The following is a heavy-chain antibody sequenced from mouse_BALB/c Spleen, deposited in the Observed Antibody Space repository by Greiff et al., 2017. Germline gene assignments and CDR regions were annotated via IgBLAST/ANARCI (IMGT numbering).Heavy chain of an antibody. D-gene: IGHD1-1*01. CDR3: ASHYGSSYNYAMDY. Sequence: EVKVVESGAELVKPGASVKLSCTASGFNIKDTYMHWVKQRPEQGLEWIGRIDPANGNTKYDPKFQGKATITADTSSNTAYLQLSSLTSEDTAVYYCASHYGSSYNYAMDYWGQGTSVTVSS. CDR1: GFNIKDTY. CDR2: IDPANGNT. V-gene: IGHV14-3*02. J-gene: IGHJ4*01.